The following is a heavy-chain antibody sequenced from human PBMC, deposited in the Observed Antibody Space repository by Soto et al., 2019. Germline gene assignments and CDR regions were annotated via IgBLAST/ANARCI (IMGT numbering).Heavy chain of an antibody. D-gene: IGHD2-8*01. CDR1: GYTFTDYF. V-gene: IGHV1-2*02. J-gene: IGHJ4*02. Sequence: VAMVQSGAEVKKPGASVRVSCKASGYTFTDYFIHWVRQAPGQGLEWMGWINPNSGGTNYAQKFQGRVTMTRDTSITTVYLDLSRLRSDDTATYYCARDTNIPANAIPDGRWGPGTLVTVSS. CDR2: INPNSGGT. CDR3: ARDTNIPANAIPDGR.